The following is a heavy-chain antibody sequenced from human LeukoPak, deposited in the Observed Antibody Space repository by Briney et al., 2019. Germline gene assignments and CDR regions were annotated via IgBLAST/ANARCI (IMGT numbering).Heavy chain of an antibody. D-gene: IGHD3-16*01. CDR2: INPNGGDT. Sequence: ASVKVSCTASGYTFTGYYMHWVRQAPGQGLEWMGCINPNGGDTKYGQKFQGRVTITSDTSISTAYMELSRLTSDDTAVYYCSREKGVVFGGGGHFEYWGQGTLVTVSS. J-gene: IGHJ4*02. CDR1: GYTFTGYY. V-gene: IGHV1-2*02. CDR3: SREKGVVFGGGGHFEY.